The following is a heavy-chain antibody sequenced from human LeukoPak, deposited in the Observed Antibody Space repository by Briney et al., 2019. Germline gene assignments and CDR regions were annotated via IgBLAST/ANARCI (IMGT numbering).Heavy chain of an antibody. CDR1: GFTFSNYG. Sequence: GGSLRLSCAASGFTFSNYGIHWVRQAPGKGLEWVTVIWFDGSAKYSADSVEGRFTISRDNSENKVYLQMNGLRVEDTAVYYCARDNCGFDCWGQGTLVTVSS. D-gene: IGHD1-1*01. CDR2: IWFDGSAK. V-gene: IGHV3-33*01. J-gene: IGHJ4*02. CDR3: ARDNCGFDC.